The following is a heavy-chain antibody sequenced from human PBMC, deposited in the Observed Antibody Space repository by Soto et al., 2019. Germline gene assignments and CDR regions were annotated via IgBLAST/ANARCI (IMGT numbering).Heavy chain of an antibody. CDR2: INHSGST. Sequence: QVQLQQWGAGLLKPSETLSLTCAVYGGSFSGYYWSWIRQPPGKGLEWIGEINHSGSTNYNPSLKSRVTISVDTHKTQFALKLSSVTAADTAVYYCAREKATTMVRGVINWFDPWGQGTLVTVSS. D-gene: IGHD3-10*01. J-gene: IGHJ5*02. CDR3: AREKATTMVRGVINWFDP. V-gene: IGHV4-34*01. CDR1: GGSFSGYY.